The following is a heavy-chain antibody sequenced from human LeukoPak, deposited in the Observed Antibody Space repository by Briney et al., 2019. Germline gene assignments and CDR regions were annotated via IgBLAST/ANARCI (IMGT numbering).Heavy chain of an antibody. CDR3: ARYYYDSSGNNWFDP. D-gene: IGHD3-22*01. CDR2: IYYSGST. V-gene: IGHV4-39*07. Sequence: SETLSLTCTVSGGYIITSGHYWGWIRQPPGKGLEWIGYIYYSGSTYYNPSLKSRVTISVDTSKNQFSLKLSSVTAADTAVYYCARYYYDSSGNNWFDPWGQGTLVTVSS. CDR1: GGYIITSGHY. J-gene: IGHJ5*02.